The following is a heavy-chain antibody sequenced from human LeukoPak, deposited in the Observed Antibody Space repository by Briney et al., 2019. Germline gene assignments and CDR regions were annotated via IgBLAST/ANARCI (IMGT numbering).Heavy chain of an antibody. J-gene: IGHJ4*02. V-gene: IGHV1-2*02. CDR1: GYSFTVFY. CDR3: ARDGEYGTGSYYRGCFDY. Sequence: ASVKVSCKASGYSFTVFYIHWVRQAPGQGLEWMGWIHPRSGETNYAYKFRGRVTMTRDTSISTTYMDLGSLGSDDTAVYYCARDGEYGTGSYYRGCFDYWGQGTLVTVSS. CDR2: IHPRSGET. D-gene: IGHD3-10*01.